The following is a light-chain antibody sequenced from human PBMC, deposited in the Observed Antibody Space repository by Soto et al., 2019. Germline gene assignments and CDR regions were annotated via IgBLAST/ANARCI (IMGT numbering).Light chain of an antibody. J-gene: IGKJ5*01. CDR2: AAS. CDR1: QGISSY. Sequence: IQMTQPSSTLSSSVGDRVTITCRASQGISSYLAWYQQKPGKAPKLLIYAASTLQSGVPSRFSGSGSGTDFTLTISCLQSEDFATYYCQQYYSYPITFGQGTRLENK. CDR3: QQYYSYPIT. V-gene: IGKV1-8*01.